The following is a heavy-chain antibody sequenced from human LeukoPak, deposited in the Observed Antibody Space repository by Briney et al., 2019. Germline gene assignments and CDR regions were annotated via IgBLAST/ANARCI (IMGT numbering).Heavy chain of an antibody. CDR2: IYYSGST. CDR3: ATRKLGNDY. Sequence: ASETLSLTCTVSGGSISSYYWSWVRQPPGKGLEWVGYIYYSGSTNYNPSLKRRVTISVGTSKNQFSLKLSSVTAADTAVYYCATRKLGNDYWGQGTLVTVSS. D-gene: IGHD7-27*01. J-gene: IGHJ4*02. CDR1: GGSISSYY. V-gene: IGHV4-59*01.